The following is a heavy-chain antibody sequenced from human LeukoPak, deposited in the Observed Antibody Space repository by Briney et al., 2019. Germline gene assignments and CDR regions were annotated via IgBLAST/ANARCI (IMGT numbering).Heavy chain of an antibody. Sequence: SETLSLTCTVSGVSVNTGGFSWTWIRQSPEKGLQWIGHIFHSGATYYNPSLKSRVTMSLDRSRNQFSLKLTSVTAADTAVCYCAQDRPASIGISWGQGTLVTVSS. V-gene: IGHV4-30-2*06. J-gene: IGHJ5*02. D-gene: IGHD6-6*01. CDR3: AQDRPASIGIS. CDR2: IFHSGAT. CDR1: GVSVNTGGFS.